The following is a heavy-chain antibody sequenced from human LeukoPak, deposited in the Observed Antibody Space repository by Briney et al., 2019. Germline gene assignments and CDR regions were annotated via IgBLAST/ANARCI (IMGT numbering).Heavy chain of an antibody. D-gene: IGHD3-22*01. CDR2: IRSKAYGGTT. V-gene: IGHV3-49*04. CDR1: GFTFSSYA. J-gene: IGHJ2*01. CDR3: TREAEDYYDSSGYYYAWYFDL. Sequence: GGSLRLSCAASGFTFSSYAMSWVRQAPGKGLEWVGFIRSKAYGGTTEYAASVKGRFTISRDDSKSIAYLQMNSLKTEDTAVYYCTREAEDYYDSSGYYYAWYFDLWGRGTLVTVSS.